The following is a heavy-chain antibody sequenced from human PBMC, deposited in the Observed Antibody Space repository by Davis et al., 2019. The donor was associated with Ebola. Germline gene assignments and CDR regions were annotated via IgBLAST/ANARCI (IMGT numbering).Heavy chain of an antibody. V-gene: IGHV4-34*08. CDR2: VDHSGNT. CDR3: AGIAATGSY. Sequence: MPSETLSLTCAVYGGTFSDYYWSWIRQPPGKGLEWIGEVDHSGNTNYNPSFRSRVIVSEDASKNQFSLKLTSVTAADTAVYSCAGIAATGSYWGQGALVTVSS. D-gene: IGHD6-13*01. J-gene: IGHJ4*02. CDR1: GGTFSDYY.